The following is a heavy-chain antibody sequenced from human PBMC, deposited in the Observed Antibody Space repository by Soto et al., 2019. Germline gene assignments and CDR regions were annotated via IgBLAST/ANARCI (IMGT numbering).Heavy chain of an antibody. CDR2: IYYSGST. Sequence: SETLSLTCTVSGGSISSSSYYWGWIRQPPGKGLEWIGSIYYSGSTYYNPSLKSRVTISVDTSKNQFSLKLSSVTAADTAVYYCARTFSYYYDSSGYYPSYYYYGMDVWGQGTTVTVSS. CDR3: ARTFSYYYDSSGYYPSYYYYGMDV. V-gene: IGHV4-39*01. D-gene: IGHD3-22*01. J-gene: IGHJ6*02. CDR1: GGSISSSSYY.